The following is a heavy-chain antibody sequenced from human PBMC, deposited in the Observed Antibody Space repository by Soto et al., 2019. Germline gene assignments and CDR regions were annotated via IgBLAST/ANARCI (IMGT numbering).Heavy chain of an antibody. CDR2: IYYSGST. CDR3: ASYGDLTWY. CDR1: GGSISSNSYY. Sequence: KASETLSLTCTVSGGSISSNSYYWGWIRQPPGKGLEWIGSIYYSGSTHYNPSLKSRVTISVDTSKNQFSLKLSSVTAADTAVYYCASYGDLTWYWGQGTLVTVSS. D-gene: IGHD3-10*01. V-gene: IGHV4-39*01. J-gene: IGHJ4*02.